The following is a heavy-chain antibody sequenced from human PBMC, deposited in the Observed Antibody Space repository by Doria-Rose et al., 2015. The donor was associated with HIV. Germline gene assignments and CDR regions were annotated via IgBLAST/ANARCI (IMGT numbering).Heavy chain of an antibody. J-gene: IGHJ4*02. Sequence: QVTLKESGPVLVKPTETLTLTCTVSGVSLSSPGMGVSWIRQPPGKALEWLANIFSDDERSYRPSLKSRLTISRVTSKSQLVLTMTDMDPVDTATYYCARIKSSRWYHKYYFDFWGQGTLVIVSA. CDR2: IFSDDER. V-gene: IGHV2-26*01. CDR1: GVSLSSPGMG. D-gene: IGHD6-13*01. CDR3: ARIKSSRWYHKYYFDF.